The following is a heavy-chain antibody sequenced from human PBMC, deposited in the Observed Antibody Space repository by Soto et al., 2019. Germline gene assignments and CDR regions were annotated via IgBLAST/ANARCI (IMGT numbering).Heavy chain of an antibody. Sequence: SQTLSLTCPIYRSSFIIWSSYYIWIRQPPGKRMECIGYIHFSGRTNYNPSLETRVTISPDTSRNQFSLKLNSVTAADTAVYYCARGPATRSGAFDIWGQGTMVT. V-gene: IGHV4-61*01. CDR1: RSSFIIWSSY. D-gene: IGHD6-25*01. J-gene: IGHJ3*02. CDR2: IHFSGRT. CDR3: ARGPATRSGAFDI.